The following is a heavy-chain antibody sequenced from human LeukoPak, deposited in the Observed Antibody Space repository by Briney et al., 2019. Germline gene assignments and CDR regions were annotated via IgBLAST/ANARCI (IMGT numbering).Heavy chain of an antibody. CDR1: GHSITGGHY. V-gene: IGHV4-59*11. J-gene: IGHJ4*02. CDR2: IYYSGNT. D-gene: IGHD3-16*01. Sequence: SETLSLTCTVSGHSITGGHYWDWIRQPPGKGLEWIGDIYYSGNTNYNPSLKSRVTISVDTSKNQFSLKLSSVTAADTAVYYCARDLGFGYFDYWGQGTLVTVSS. CDR3: ARDLGFGYFDY.